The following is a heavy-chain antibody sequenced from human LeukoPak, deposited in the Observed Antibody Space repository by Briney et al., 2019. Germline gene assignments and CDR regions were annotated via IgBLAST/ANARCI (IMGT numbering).Heavy chain of an antibody. CDR3: ARDGWRFGELSDY. Sequence: GGSLRLSCAASGFTLSNYWMSWVRQAPGKGLEWVANIKQDASEKYYVNSVKGRFTIFRDNAKNSLNLQMNSLRPEDTAVYYCARDGWRFGELSDYWGQGTLVTVS. CDR1: GFTLSNYW. CDR2: IKQDASEK. D-gene: IGHD3-10*01. J-gene: IGHJ4*02. V-gene: IGHV3-7*04.